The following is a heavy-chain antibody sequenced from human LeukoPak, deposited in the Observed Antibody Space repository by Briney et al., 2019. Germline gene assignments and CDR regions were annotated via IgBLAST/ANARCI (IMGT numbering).Heavy chain of an antibody. J-gene: IGHJ4*02. CDR1: GITLSDYG. D-gene: IGHD3-22*01. V-gene: IGHV3-23*01. Sequence: GGSLRLSCAVSGITLSDYGMSWVRQAPGKGLEWVAGISGSGGSTNYADTVKGRFTISRDNPKNTLSLQMNSLRAEDTAVYFCAKRGVVIRVILVGFHKEAYYFDSWGRGALVTVSS. CDR3: AKRGVVIRVILVGFHKEAYYFDS. CDR2: ISGSGGST.